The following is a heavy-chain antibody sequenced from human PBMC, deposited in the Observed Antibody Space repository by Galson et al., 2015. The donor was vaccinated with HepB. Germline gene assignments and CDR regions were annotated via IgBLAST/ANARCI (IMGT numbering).Heavy chain of an antibody. V-gene: IGHV3-21*01. CDR2: ISSRSTYI. CDR3: ARDFGGNFGYFDD. CDR1: GFTFSNYN. D-gene: IGHD2-21*01. Sequence: SLRLSCAASGFTFSNYNFNWVRQTPGKGPEWVASISSRSTYIYYADSIKGRFTISRDNSKNSLFLQMDSLTAEDTAFYYCARDFGGNFGYFDDWGQGTQVTVSS. J-gene: IGHJ4*02.